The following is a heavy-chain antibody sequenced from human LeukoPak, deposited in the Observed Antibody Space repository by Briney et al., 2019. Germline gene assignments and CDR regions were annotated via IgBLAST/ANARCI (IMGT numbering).Heavy chain of an antibody. V-gene: IGHV4-4*07. CDR3: ARDYRGYSYGYYYYYMDV. D-gene: IGHD5-18*01. CDR2: IYTSGST. CDR1: SGSISSYY. J-gene: IGHJ6*03. Sequence: PSETLSLTCTVSSGSISSYYWSWIRQPAGKGLEWIGRIYTSGSTNYNPSLKSRVTMSVDTSKNQFSLKLSSVTAADTAVYYCARDYRGYSYGYYYYYMDVWGKGTTVTISS.